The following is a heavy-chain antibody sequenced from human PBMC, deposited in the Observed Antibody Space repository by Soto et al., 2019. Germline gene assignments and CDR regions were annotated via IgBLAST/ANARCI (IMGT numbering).Heavy chain of an antibody. D-gene: IGHD3-22*01. Sequence: PSETLSLTCTVSGGSISSGGYYWSWIRQHPGKGLEWIGYIYYSGSTYYNPSLKSRVTISVDTSKNQFSLKLSSVTAADTAVYYCARGTCYYDSSGYRNTYYFDYWGQGTLVTVSS. CDR1: GGSISSGGYY. CDR3: ARGTCYYDSSGYRNTYYFDY. CDR2: IYYSGST. V-gene: IGHV4-31*03. J-gene: IGHJ4*02.